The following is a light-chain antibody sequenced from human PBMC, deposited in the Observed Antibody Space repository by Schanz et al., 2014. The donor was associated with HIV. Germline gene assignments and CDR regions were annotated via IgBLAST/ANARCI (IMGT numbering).Light chain of an antibody. Sequence: DIQMTQSPSSLSASVGDRVIITCQASQDISNYLNWYQQKPGRAPKLLIYDASNLQTGVPSRFSGSGSGTDFTFTISSLQPEDVATYYCQRYNIAPLTFGGGTRVDIK. J-gene: IGKJ4*01. CDR1: QDISNY. CDR2: DAS. CDR3: QRYNIAPLT. V-gene: IGKV1-33*01.